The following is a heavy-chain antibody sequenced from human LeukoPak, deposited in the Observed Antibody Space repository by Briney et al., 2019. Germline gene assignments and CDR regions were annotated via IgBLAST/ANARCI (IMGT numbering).Heavy chain of an antibody. CDR1: GFTFSSYA. D-gene: IGHD5-18*01. Sequence: GGSLRLSCATSGFTFSSYAMNWVRQAPGKVLEWVSAISGSGSSTYYADSVKGRFTISRDNSKNTLYLQMNSLRAEDTAIYYCAKDLSSGYSYASDCWGQGTLVTVSS. CDR2: ISGSGSST. V-gene: IGHV3-23*01. J-gene: IGHJ4*02. CDR3: AKDLSSGYSYASDC.